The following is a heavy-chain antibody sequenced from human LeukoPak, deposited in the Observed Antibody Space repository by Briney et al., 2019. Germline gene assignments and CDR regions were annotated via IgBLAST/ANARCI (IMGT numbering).Heavy chain of an antibody. Sequence: PGGSLRLSCAASGFTFSGYSMNWVRQAPGKGLEWVSSISSSSSYIYYADSVKGRFTISRDNAKNSLYLHMNSLRAEDTAVYYCARDKWLDDYWGQGTLVTVSS. J-gene: IGHJ4*02. CDR2: ISSSSSYI. CDR3: ARDKWLDDY. CDR1: GFTFSGYS. D-gene: IGHD6-19*01. V-gene: IGHV3-21*01.